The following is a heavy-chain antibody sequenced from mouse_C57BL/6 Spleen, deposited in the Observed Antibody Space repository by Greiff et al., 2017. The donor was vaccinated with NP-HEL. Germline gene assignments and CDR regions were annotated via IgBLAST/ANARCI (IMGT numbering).Heavy chain of an antibody. CDR1: GFTFSDYY. CDR2: INYDGSST. D-gene: IGHD2-3*01. CDR3: AREVYDGYYLYFDD. J-gene: IGHJ2*01. Sequence: EVKLMESEGGLVQPGSSMKLSCTASGFTFSDYYMAWVRQVPEKGLEWVANINYDGSSTYYLDSLKSRFIISRDNAKNILYLQMSSLKSEDTATYYCAREVYDGYYLYFDDWGKGTTLTVAS. V-gene: IGHV5-16*01.